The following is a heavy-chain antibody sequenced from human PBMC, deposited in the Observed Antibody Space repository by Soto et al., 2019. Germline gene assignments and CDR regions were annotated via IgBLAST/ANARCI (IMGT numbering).Heavy chain of an antibody. CDR3: ARRLKWPRRAFDI. Sequence: QVQLQQWGAGLLKPSETLSLTCAVYGGSFSGYYWSWIRQPPGKGLEWIGEINHSGSTNYNPSLKSRVTISVDTSKNQFSLKLSSVTAADTAVYYCARRLKWPRRAFDIWGQGTMVTVSS. CDR1: GGSFSGYY. D-gene: IGHD2-8*01. CDR2: INHSGST. V-gene: IGHV4-34*01. J-gene: IGHJ3*02.